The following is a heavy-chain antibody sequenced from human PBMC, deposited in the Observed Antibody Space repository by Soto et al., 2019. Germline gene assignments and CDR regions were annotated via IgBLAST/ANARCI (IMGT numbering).Heavy chain of an antibody. J-gene: IGHJ5*02. D-gene: IGHD6-19*01. CDR3: ARVAYSSGWSEWFDP. V-gene: IGHV3-33*01. CDR1: GFTFSSYG. CDR2: IWFDGSNK. Sequence: GGSLRLSCAASGFTFSSYGMHWVRQAPGKGLEWVAVIWFDGSNKYYADSVKGRFTISRDNSKNTLYLQMNSLRAEDTAVYYCARVAYSSGWSEWFDPWGQGTLVTVSS.